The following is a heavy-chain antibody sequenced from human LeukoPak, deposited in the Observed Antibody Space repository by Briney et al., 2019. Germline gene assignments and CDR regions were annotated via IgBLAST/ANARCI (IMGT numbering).Heavy chain of an antibody. CDR3: ASIVVPAATANFDY. CDR1: GYTFTSYA. D-gene: IGHD2-2*01. J-gene: IGHJ4*02. Sequence: GASVKVSCKASGYTFTSYAMHWVRQAPGQRLEWIGWINAGNGNTKYSQKFQGRVTITRDTSASTAYMELSSLRSEDTAVYYCASIVVPAATANFDYWGQGTLVTVSS. CDR2: INAGNGNT. V-gene: IGHV1-3*01.